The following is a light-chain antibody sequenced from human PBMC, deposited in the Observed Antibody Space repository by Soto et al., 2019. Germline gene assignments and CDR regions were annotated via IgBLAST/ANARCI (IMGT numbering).Light chain of an antibody. Sequence: FVLAQTPGTLSLSPGERATLSFMASQSVSSSYLAWYQQKPGQAPRVLIYVASSRATGIPDRFSGSGSGTDFTLTISSLEPEDFAVYYCQQNGSSPLTFGGGTKVDIK. CDR1: QSVSSSY. V-gene: IGKV3-20*01. CDR3: QQNGSSPLT. J-gene: IGKJ4*01. CDR2: VAS.